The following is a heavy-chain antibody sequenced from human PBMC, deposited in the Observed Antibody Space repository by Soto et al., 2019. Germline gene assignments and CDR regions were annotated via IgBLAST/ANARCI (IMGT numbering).Heavy chain of an antibody. CDR3: ARAGGSSSLYY. CDR2: INSDGSST. D-gene: IGHD6-13*01. Sequence: VQLVQSGAEVKKPGSSVKVSCKASGGTFSSYWMHWVRQAPGKGLVWVSRINSDGSSTSYADSVKGRFTISRDNAKNTLYLQMNSLRAEDTAVYYCARAGGSSSLYYWGQGTLVTVSS. CDR1: GGTFSSYW. V-gene: IGHV3-74*02. J-gene: IGHJ4*02.